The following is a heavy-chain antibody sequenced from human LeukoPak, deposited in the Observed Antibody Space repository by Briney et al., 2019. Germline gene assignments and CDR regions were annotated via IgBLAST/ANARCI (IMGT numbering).Heavy chain of an antibody. J-gene: IGHJ6*02. CDR3: TRDDIGAAKTYYDFWSGPYGMDV. CDR1: GFTFGDYA. Sequence: PGGSLRLSCTASGFTFGDYAMSWVRQAPGKGLEWVGFIRSKAYGGTTEYAASVKGRFTISRDDSKSIAYLQMSSLKTEDTAVYYCTRDDIGAAKTYYDFWSGPYGMDVWGQGTTVTVSS. D-gene: IGHD3-3*01. V-gene: IGHV3-49*04. CDR2: IRSKAYGGTT.